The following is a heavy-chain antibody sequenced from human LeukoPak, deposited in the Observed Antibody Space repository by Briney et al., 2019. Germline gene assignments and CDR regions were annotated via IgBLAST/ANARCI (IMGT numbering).Heavy chain of an antibody. J-gene: IGHJ4*02. CDR1: GGTFSSYA. V-gene: IGHV1-69*06. CDR3: AREENDSSSNY. D-gene: IGHD6-6*01. CDR2: IIPIFGTA. Sequence: SVKVSCKASGGTFSSYAISWVRQAPGQGLEWMGRIIPIFGTANYAQRFQGRVTITADKSTSTAYMELSSLRSEDTAVYYCAREENDSSSNYWGQGTLVTVSS.